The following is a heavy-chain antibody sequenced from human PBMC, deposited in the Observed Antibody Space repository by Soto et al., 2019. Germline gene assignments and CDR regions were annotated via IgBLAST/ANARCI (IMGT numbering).Heavy chain of an antibody. V-gene: IGHV5-51*01. Sequence: LKISFKGSGYSFASHWVAWVRQMPEKGLEWIGTIYPGDSDTKYSPAFRGQVTISADTSVSTAYLQWRSPEATDSAIYYCARYSGSYWHYLDFWGQGTLVTVSS. CDR1: GYSFASHW. CDR2: IYPGDSDT. D-gene: IGHD1-26*01. CDR3: ARYSGSYWHYLDF. J-gene: IGHJ4*02.